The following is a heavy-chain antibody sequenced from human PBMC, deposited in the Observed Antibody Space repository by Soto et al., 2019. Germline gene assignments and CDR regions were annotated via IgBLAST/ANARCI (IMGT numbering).Heavy chain of an antibody. CDR1: GFIFSGSA. CDR2: IRSKSKSDAT. Sequence: PGGSLRLSCAASGFIFSGSAMHWVRQAPGKGLEWVGRIRSKSKSDATAYAASVKGRFTISRDDSKNTAYLQMKSLKTEDTAVYYCTRQKADYYYYGMDVWGQGTTVTV. V-gene: IGHV3-73*01. J-gene: IGHJ6*02. CDR3: TRQKADYYYYGMDV.